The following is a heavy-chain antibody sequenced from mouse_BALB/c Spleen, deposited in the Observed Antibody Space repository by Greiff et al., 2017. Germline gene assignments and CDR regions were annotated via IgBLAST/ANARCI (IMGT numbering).Heavy chain of an antibody. CDR3: VRHEDYRYSYAMDY. V-gene: IGHV10-1*02. CDR1: GFTFNTYA. D-gene: IGHD2-14*01. CDR2: IRSKSNNYAT. Sequence: EVQGVESGGGLVQPKGSLKLSCAASGFTFNTYAMNWVRQAPGKGLEWVARIRSKSNNYATYYADSVKDRFTISRDDSQSMLYLQMNNLKTEDTAMYYCVRHEDYRYSYAMDYWGQGTSVTVSS. J-gene: IGHJ4*01.